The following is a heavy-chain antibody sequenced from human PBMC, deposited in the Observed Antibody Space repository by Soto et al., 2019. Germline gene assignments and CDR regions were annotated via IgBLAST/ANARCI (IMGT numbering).Heavy chain of an antibody. CDR1: GFSLTTSGVG. Sequence: QITLKESGPTLVKPTQTLTLTCTFSGFSLTTSGVGVGWIRQPPGKALEWLALIYWNNDKRYSPSLRSRLTITKDTSKNQVVLTMTNMDPVDTATYYCAHRLANIVATEYYFDDWGQGTLVTVSS. CDR2: IYWNNDK. D-gene: IGHD5-12*01. V-gene: IGHV2-5*01. J-gene: IGHJ4*02. CDR3: AHRLANIVATEYYFDD.